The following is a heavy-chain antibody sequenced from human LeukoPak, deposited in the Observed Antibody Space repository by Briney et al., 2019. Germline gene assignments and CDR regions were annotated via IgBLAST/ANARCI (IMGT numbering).Heavy chain of an antibody. V-gene: IGHV4-38-2*02. CDR2: IYHSGST. J-gene: IGHJ4*02. CDR3: ARDSLLVVAMPKPFDY. D-gene: IGHD3-22*01. CDR1: GYSISSGYF. Sequence: SETLSLTCTVFGYSISSGYFWGWIRQPPGKGLEWIGSIYHSGSTYYNPSLKSRVTMSVDTSKNQFSLKLSSVTAADTAVYYCARDSLLVVAMPKPFDYWGQGTLVTVSS.